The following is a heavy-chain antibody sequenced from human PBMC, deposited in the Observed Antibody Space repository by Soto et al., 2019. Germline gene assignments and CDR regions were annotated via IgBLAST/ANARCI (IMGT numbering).Heavy chain of an antibody. D-gene: IGHD3-16*01. Sequence: SETLSLTCDVSGGSISGSSFYWGWIRQPPEKGLEWIGTIHYSGSTYYNPSLKSRVTISVDTAKNQFSLNLRSVTAADTAMYFCARRERYYGSPGWFDPWGQGTLVTVSS. V-gene: IGHV4-39*01. CDR3: ARRERYYGSPGWFDP. CDR2: IHYSGST. J-gene: IGHJ5*02. CDR1: GGSISGSSFY.